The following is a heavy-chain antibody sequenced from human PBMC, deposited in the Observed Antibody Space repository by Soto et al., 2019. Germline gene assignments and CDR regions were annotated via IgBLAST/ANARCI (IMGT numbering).Heavy chain of an antibody. J-gene: IGHJ4*02. Sequence: QPGGSLRLSCAASGFTFSSYGMHWVRQAPGKGLEWVAVISYDGSNKYYADSVKGRFTISRDNSKNTLYLQMNSLRAEDTAVYYCAKAGAFEPPHYDSSGYYLDYWGQGTLVTVSS. CDR1: GFTFSSYG. CDR2: ISYDGSNK. V-gene: IGHV3-30*18. CDR3: AKAGAFEPPHYDSSGYYLDY. D-gene: IGHD3-22*01.